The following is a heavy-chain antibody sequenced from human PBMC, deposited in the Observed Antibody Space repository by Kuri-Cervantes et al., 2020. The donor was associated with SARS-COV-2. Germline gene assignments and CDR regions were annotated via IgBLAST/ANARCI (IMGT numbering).Heavy chain of an antibody. CDR1: GYSFTTFA. D-gene: IGHD3-3*01. CDR3: ARALASDFWSGYYATPDAFDI. Sequence: ASVKVSCKASGYSFTTFAIHWVRQAPGQSLEWMGWINTVNGDTKSSQKLQGRVTITRDTSASTAYVELRSLRSDDTAVYYCARALASDFWSGYYATPDAFDIWGQGTMVTVSS. CDR2: INTVNGDT. J-gene: IGHJ3*02. V-gene: IGHV1-3*04.